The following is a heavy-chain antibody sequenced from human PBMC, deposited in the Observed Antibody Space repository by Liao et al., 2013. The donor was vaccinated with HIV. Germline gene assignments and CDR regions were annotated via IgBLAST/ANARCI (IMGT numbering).Heavy chain of an antibody. J-gene: IGHJ4*02. D-gene: IGHD3-3*01. CDR3: ARDARSGPFDH. CDR1: GGSISSGSYY. CDR2: IYTSGST. Sequence: QVQLQESGPGLVKPSETLSLTCTVSGGSISSGSYYWGWIRQPPGKGLEWIGRIYTSGSTNYNPSLKSRVSMSIDTSKNRFSLRLTSVTAADTAMYYCARDARSGPFDHWGPGTLVAVSS. V-gene: IGHV4-61*02.